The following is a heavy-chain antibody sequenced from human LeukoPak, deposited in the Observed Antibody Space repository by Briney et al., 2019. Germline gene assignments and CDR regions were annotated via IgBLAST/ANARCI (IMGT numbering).Heavy chain of an antibody. D-gene: IGHD3-22*01. V-gene: IGHV1-69*04. CDR1: GGTFSSYA. CDR2: IIPIFGIA. Sequence: GASVKVSCKASGGTFSSYAISWERQAPGQGLEWMGRIIPIFGIANYAQKFQGRVTITADKSTSTAYMELSSLRSEDTAVYYCARGLSGYYTFDYWGRGTLVTVSS. J-gene: IGHJ4*02. CDR3: ARGLSGYYTFDY.